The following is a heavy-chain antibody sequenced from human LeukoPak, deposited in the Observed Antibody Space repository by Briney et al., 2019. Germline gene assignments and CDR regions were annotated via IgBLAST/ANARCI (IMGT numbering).Heavy chain of an antibody. J-gene: IGHJ4*02. CDR2: ISYDGSNK. CDR3: ALDPMTTVTTVDY. D-gene: IGHD4-17*01. CDR1: GFTFSSYA. Sequence: GRSLRLSCAASGFTFSSYAMHWVRQAPGKGLEWVAVISYDGSNKYYADSVKGRFTISRDNSKNTLYLQMNSLRAEDTAVYYCALDPMTTVTTVDYWGQGTLVTVSS. V-gene: IGHV3-30*14.